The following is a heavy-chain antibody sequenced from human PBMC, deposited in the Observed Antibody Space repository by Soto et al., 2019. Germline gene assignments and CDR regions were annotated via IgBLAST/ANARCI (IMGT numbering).Heavy chain of an antibody. CDR1: GFTFSSYA. CDR2: ISGGGGGST. V-gene: IGHV3-23*01. Sequence: GGSLRLSCAASGFTFSSYAMSWVRQAPGKGLEWVSGISGGGGGSTYYADSVKGRFTISRDNAKNSLYLQMNSLRAEDTAVYYCARAFTPAAAPQYYYMDVWGKGTTVTVSS. D-gene: IGHD6-13*01. CDR3: ARAFTPAAAPQYYYMDV. J-gene: IGHJ6*03.